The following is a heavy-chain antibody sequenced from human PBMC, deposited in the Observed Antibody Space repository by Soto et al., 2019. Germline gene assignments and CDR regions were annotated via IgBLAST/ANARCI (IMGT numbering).Heavy chain of an antibody. D-gene: IGHD3-3*01. Sequence: DSVKVSCKVSGYTLTELSMHWVRQAPGKGLEWMGGFDPEDGETIYAQKFQGRVTMTEDTSTDTAYMELSSLRSEDTAVYYCATSRVVSEWFDPWGQGNLVTVSS. CDR3: ATSRVVSEWFDP. CDR2: FDPEDGET. CDR1: GYTLTELS. J-gene: IGHJ5*02. V-gene: IGHV1-24*01.